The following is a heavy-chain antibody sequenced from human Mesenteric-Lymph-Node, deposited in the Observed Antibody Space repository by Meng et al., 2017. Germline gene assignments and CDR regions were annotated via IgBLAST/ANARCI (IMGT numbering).Heavy chain of an antibody. Sequence: ASVKVSCKASGYTFSGYYMQWVRQAPGQGLEWMGWINPNSGGTNYAQKFQGRVTMTRDTSISTAYMELSRLRSDDTAVYYCARDLTSGSGSGSPTPWGQGTLVTVSS. CDR2: INPNSGGT. CDR1: GYTFSGYY. D-gene: IGHD3-10*01. J-gene: IGHJ5*02. V-gene: IGHV1-2*02. CDR3: ARDLTSGSGSGSPTP.